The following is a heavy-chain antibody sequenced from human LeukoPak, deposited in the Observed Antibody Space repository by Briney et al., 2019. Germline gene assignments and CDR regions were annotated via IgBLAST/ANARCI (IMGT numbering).Heavy chain of an antibody. CDR3: ARHILDGDNGSKGLDV. D-gene: IGHD2-21*02. V-gene: IGHV4-30-4*07. CDR1: TDPIISFDHS. CDR2: RHSTGNS. J-gene: IGHJ4*02. Sequence: PSETLSLTCDVSTDPIISFDHSWSWIRHFPGKGLEWMGYRHSTGNSYYNPSLRGRVFISEDSSPGHLSLTLSFVTAADTALYYCARHILDGDNGSKGLDVWGQGILVTVSS.